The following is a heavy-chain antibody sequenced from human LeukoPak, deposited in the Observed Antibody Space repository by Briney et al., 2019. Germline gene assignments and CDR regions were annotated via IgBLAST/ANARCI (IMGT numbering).Heavy chain of an antibody. D-gene: IGHD3-3*01. CDR2: IIPIFGSA. CDR1: GGTFSSYA. J-gene: IGHJ3*02. CDR3: ARASDDFWSGYWGAFDI. Sequence: SVKVSCKASGGTFSSYAINWVRLAPGQGLEWMGGIIPIFGSAKYAQKFQGSVTITADGSTSTAYMELSSLRSEDTAVYYCARASDDFWSGYWGAFDIWGQGTMVTVSS. V-gene: IGHV1-69*13.